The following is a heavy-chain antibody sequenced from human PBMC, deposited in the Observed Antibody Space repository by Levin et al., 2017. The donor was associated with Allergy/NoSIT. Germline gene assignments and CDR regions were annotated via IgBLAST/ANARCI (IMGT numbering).Heavy chain of an antibody. CDR3: AIDWSGAMDV. CDR2: IKEDGSEK. J-gene: IGHJ6*03. D-gene: IGHD3-10*01. CDR1: GFTFSSYW. V-gene: IGHV3-7*01. Sequence: GESLKISCAASGFTFSSYWMSWVRQAPGKGLEWVGNIKEDGSEKYYVDSVKGRFTISRDNAENSLYVQMNSLRAEDTAVYYCAIDWSGAMDVWGKGTTVSVSS.